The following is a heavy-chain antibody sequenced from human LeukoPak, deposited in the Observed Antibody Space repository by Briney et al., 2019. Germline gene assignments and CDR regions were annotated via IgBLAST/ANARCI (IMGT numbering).Heavy chain of an antibody. CDR3: ARDLYSSRTNDAFVI. D-gene: IGHD6-13*01. J-gene: IGHJ3*02. CDR1: GYSITSGYY. CDR2: IYHSGST. V-gene: IGHV4-38-2*02. Sequence: SETLSLTCNVSGYSITSGYYWGWIRQPPGKGLEWIGSIYHSGSTYYNPSLKSRVTISVGTSKNQFSLKLNSVTAADTAVYYCARDLYSSRTNDAFVIWGQGTMVTVSS.